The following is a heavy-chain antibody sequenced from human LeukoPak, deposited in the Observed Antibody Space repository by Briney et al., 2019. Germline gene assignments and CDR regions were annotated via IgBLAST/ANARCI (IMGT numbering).Heavy chain of an antibody. CDR1: GFTFSDYY. V-gene: IGHV3-11*06. CDR2: ISSSSSYT. Sequence: GGSLRLSCAASGFTFSDYYMSWIRQAPGKGPEWVSYISSSSSYTNYADSVKGRFTISRDNAKNSLYLQMNSLRAEDTAVYYCARGGGITMVRGVSDAFDIWGQGTMVTVSS. D-gene: IGHD3-10*01. J-gene: IGHJ3*02. CDR3: ARGGGITMVRGVSDAFDI.